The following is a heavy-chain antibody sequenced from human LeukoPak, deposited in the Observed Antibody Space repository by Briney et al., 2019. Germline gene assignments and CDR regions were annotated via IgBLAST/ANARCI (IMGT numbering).Heavy chain of an antibody. CDR1: GFTFSSYA. CDR3: ARDRSTDYYDSSGYYFRGNHFDY. J-gene: IGHJ4*02. V-gene: IGHV3-30-3*01. D-gene: IGHD3-22*01. Sequence: PGGSLRLSCAASGFTFSSYAMHWVRQAPGKGLEWVAVISYDGSNKYYADSVKGRFTISRDNSKNTLYLQMNSLRAEDTAVYYCARDRSTDYYDSSGYYFRGNHFDYWGQGTLVTVSS. CDR2: ISYDGSNK.